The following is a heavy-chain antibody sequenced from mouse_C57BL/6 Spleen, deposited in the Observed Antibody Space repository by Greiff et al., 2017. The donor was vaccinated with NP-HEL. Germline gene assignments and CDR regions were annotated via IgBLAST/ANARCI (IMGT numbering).Heavy chain of an antibody. J-gene: IGHJ2*01. CDR1: GYTFTSYW. V-gene: IGHV1-55*01. Sequence: VQLQQPGAELVKPGASVKMSCKASGYTFTSYWITWVKQRPGQGLEWIGDIYPGSGSTNYNEKFKSKATLTVDTPSSTAYMQLSSLTSEDSAVYYCARGYGSKGYWGQGTTLTVSS. CDR3: ARGYGSKGY. D-gene: IGHD1-1*01. CDR2: IYPGSGST.